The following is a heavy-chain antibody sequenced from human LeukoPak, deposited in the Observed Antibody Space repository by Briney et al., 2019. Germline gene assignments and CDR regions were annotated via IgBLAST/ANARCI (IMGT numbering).Heavy chain of an antibody. Sequence: SETLSLTCTISSGSISRYYWGWIRQPPGKGLEWIGSIYYSGSTYYNPSLKSRVTISVDTSKNQFSLKLSSVTAADTAVYYCARDDVEGSGSFDYWGQGTLVTVSS. V-gene: IGHV4-39*07. J-gene: IGHJ4*02. D-gene: IGHD3-10*01. CDR1: SGSISRYY. CDR3: ARDDVEGSGSFDY. CDR2: IYYSGST.